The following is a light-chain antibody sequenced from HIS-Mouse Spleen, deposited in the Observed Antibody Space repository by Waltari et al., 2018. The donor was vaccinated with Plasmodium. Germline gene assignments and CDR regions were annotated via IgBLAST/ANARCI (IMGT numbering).Light chain of an antibody. Sequence: QSVLTQPPSASGTPGQRVTISCSGSSSNIGSNYVYWYQQLPGTAPKLLIYGNNQRPSGVPDRFFGSKSGTSASLAISGLRSEDEADYYCAAWDDSLSGWVFGGGTKLTVL. J-gene: IGLJ3*02. CDR3: AAWDDSLSGWV. CDR2: GNN. V-gene: IGLV1-47*01. CDR1: SSNIGSNY.